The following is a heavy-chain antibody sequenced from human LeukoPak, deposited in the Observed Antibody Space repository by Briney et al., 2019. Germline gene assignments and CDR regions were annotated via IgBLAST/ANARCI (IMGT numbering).Heavy chain of an antibody. J-gene: IGHJ4*02. V-gene: IGHV1-8*01. D-gene: IGHD6-6*01. CDR3: ARSYSSSSSPFDY. Sequence: ASVKVSCKASGYTFNNYDINWVRQAPGQGLEWMGWMNPNSGNTGYAQKFQGRVTITRNTSISTAYMELSSLRSEDTAVYYCARSYSSSSSPFDYWGQGTLVTVSS. CDR2: MNPNSGNT. CDR1: GYTFNNYD.